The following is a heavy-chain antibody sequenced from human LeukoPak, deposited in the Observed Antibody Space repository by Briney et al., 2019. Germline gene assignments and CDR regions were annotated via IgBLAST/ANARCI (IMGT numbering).Heavy chain of an antibody. Sequence: GESLKISCKGSGYSFTSYWIAWVRQMPGKGLEWMGLIYPGDSDTRYSPSFQGQVTISADKSTSTAYLQWSSLKASDTAMYYCARLDSMIVVVNYFDYWGQGTLVTVSS. V-gene: IGHV5-51*01. D-gene: IGHD3-22*01. CDR2: IYPGDSDT. J-gene: IGHJ4*02. CDR1: GYSFTSYW. CDR3: ARLDSMIVVVNYFDY.